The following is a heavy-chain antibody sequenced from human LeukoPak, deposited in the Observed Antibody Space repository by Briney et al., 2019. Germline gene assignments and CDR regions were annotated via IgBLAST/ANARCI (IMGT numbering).Heavy chain of an antibody. CDR3: AGGYCSSTSCQYGVFDY. V-gene: IGHV4-61*05. J-gene: IGHJ4*02. CDR2: IYYSGST. D-gene: IGHD2-2*01. Sequence: SETLSLTCTVSGGSISSSSYYWGWIRQPPGKGLEWIGYIYYSGSTNYNPSLKSRVTISVDTSKNQFSLKLSSVTAADTAVYYCAGGYCSSTSCQYGVFDYWGQGTLVTVSS. CDR1: GGSISSSSYY.